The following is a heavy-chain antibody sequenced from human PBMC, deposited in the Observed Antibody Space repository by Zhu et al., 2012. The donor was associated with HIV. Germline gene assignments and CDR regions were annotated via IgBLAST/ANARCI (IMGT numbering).Heavy chain of an antibody. CDR2: IYHSGST. J-gene: IGHJ3*02. Sequence: QVQLQESGPGLVKPSETLSLTCTVSGYFISSGYYWGWIRQPPGKGLEWIGNIYHSGSTYYNSSLKSRVTILVDTSKNQFSLKLSSVTAADTAVYYCARVLGGXALDIWGQGTMVTVSS. CDR3: ARVLGGXALDI. CDR1: GYFISSGYY. D-gene: IGHD3-16*01. V-gene: IGHV4-38-2*02.